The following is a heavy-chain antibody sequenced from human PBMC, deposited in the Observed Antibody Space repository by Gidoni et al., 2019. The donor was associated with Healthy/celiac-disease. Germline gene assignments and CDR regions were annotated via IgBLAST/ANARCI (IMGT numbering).Heavy chain of an antibody. V-gene: IGHV4-4*07. J-gene: IGHJ4*02. CDR3: ARGVRDSGSYYFDY. D-gene: IGHD1-26*01. Sequence: QVQLQESGPGLVKPSETLSLTCPVSGGSISSYYWSWIRQPAGKGLEWIGRIYTSGSTNYNPSLKSRVTMSVDTSKNQFSLKLSSVTAADTAVYYCARGVRDSGSYYFDYWGQGTLVTVSS. CDR2: IYTSGST. CDR1: GGSISSYY.